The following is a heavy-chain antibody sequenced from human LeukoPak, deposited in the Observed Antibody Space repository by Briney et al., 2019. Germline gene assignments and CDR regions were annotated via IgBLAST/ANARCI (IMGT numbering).Heavy chain of an antibody. V-gene: IGHV4-31*03. Sequence: PSQTLSLTCTVSGGSISSDGYYWSWIRQHPGKGLEWIGYIYYSGSTYYNPSLKSRVTISVDTSKNQFSLKLSSVTAADTAVYYCARGGSGYSSSWYVGYWGQGTLVTVSS. D-gene: IGHD6-13*01. CDR1: GGSISSDGYY. CDR2: IYYSGST. J-gene: IGHJ4*02. CDR3: ARGGSGYSSSWYVGY.